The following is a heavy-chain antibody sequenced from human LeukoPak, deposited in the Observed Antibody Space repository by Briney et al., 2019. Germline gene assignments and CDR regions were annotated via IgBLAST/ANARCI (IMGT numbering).Heavy chain of an antibody. Sequence: GGSLRLSCAASGFTFDDYAMHWVRQAPGKGLEWVSGISWNSGSLGYADSVKGRFTISSDNAKNSLYLQMNSLRAEDTALYYCAKGRSGSSTSCLDYWGQGTLVTVSS. J-gene: IGHJ4*02. D-gene: IGHD2-2*01. CDR3: AKGRSGSSTSCLDY. CDR2: ISWNSGSL. V-gene: IGHV3-9*01. CDR1: GFTFDDYA.